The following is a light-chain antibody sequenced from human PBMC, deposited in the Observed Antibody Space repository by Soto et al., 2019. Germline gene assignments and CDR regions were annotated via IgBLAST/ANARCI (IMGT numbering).Light chain of an antibody. V-gene: IGLV7-46*01. J-gene: IGLJ1*01. CDR2: DTR. CDR3: LLYYDTIRV. Sequence: QAVVTQEPSLTVSPGGTVTLTCGSSTGTVTTYPFPYWFQQKPGQAPTALIFDTRNRHSWTPARFSGSLLGGKAALTLSGAEPEDEADYYCLLYYDTIRVFGGGTQVSVL. CDR1: TGTVTTYPF.